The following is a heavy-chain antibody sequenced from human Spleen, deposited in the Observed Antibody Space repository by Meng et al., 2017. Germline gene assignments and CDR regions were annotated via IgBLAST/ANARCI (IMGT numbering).Heavy chain of an antibody. CDR2: IWYDGSNK. V-gene: IGHV3-33*06. CDR3: AKSGPRHRYYFDY. Sequence: GESLKISCAASGFTFSLYGMHWVRQAPGKGLEWVAVIWYDGSNKYHADSVKGRFTISRDNSKNTLYLQMNSLRAEDTAVYYCAKSGPRHRYYFDYWGQGTLVTVSS. J-gene: IGHJ4*02. CDR1: GFTFSLYG. D-gene: IGHD2-21*01.